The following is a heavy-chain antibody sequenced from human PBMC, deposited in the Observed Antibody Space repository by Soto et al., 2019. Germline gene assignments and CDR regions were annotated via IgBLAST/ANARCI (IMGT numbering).Heavy chain of an antibody. CDR3: ARVYDFWSGYGYYGMDV. V-gene: IGHV1-69*13. J-gene: IGHJ6*02. CDR1: GCTFSSYA. CDR2: IIPIFGTA. D-gene: IGHD3-3*01. Sequence: SMKVSCKAFGCTFSSYAIIWVRQAPGQGLEWMGGIIPIFGTANYAQKFQGRVTITADESTSTAYMELSSLRSEDTAVYYCARVYDFWSGYGYYGMDVWGQGTTVTVSS.